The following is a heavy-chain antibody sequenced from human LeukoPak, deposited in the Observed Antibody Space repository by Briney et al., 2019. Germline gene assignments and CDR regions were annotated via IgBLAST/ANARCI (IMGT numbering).Heavy chain of an antibody. J-gene: IGHJ4*02. V-gene: IGHV1-18*01. D-gene: IGHD3-22*01. CDR3: ARALHDSSGYYPY. Sequence: SVKVSCKASGYTFTSYGISWVRQAPGQGREWMGWISAYNGNTKYAQKIQGRVTITTETSTSTAYMELRSLRSDDTAVYYCARALHDSSGYYPYWGQGTLVTVSS. CDR2: ISAYNGNT. CDR1: GYTFTSYG.